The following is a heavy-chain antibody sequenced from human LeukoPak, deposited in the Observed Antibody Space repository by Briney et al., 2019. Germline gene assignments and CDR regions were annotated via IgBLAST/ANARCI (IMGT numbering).Heavy chain of an antibody. V-gene: IGHV3-7*05. CDR1: GXTFSSYW. Sequence: GGSLRLSCAASGXTFSSYWMSWVRQAPGKGLEWVANIKQDGSEKYYVDSVKGRFTFSRDNAKNSLYLQMNSLRAEDTAVYYCARDKDWFDPWGQGTLVTVSS. J-gene: IGHJ5*02. CDR3: ARDKDWFDP. CDR2: IKQDGSEK.